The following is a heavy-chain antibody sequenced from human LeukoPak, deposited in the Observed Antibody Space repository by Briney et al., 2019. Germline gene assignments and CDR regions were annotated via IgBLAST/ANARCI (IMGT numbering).Heavy chain of an antibody. CDR1: GGSISIYY. V-gene: IGHV4-59*08. J-gene: IGHJ4*02. D-gene: IGHD6-19*01. CDR2: IYYGAST. Sequence: SETLSLTCTVSGGSISIYYWSWIRQPPGKGLEWIGYIYYGASTNYNPSVKSRVTISVDTSKNQFSLKLNSVTAADTAVYYCARLVQGQWLNNDYWGQGTQVTVSS. CDR3: ARLVQGQWLNNDY.